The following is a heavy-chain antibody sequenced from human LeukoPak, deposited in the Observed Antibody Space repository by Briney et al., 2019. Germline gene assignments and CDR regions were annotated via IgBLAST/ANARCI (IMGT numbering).Heavy chain of an antibody. V-gene: IGHV3-23*01. D-gene: IGHD1-26*01. CDR1: GFTFSSDA. CDR3: AKFIEHRPDGFDT. Sequence: PGGSLRLSCAASGFTFSSDAMTWVRQAPGRGLEWVSAISGAGGSTYYADSVKGRFTISRDNSRNTLSLQMDNLRVEDTALYYCAKFIEHRPDGFDTWGQGTMVTVSS. CDR2: ISGAGGST. J-gene: IGHJ3*02.